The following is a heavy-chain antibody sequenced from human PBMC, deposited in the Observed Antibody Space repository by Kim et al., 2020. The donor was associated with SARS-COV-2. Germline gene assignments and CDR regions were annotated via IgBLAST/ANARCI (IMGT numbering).Heavy chain of an antibody. Sequence: GGSLRLSCTASGFTFGDYAMSWFRQAPGNGLEWVGFIRSKAYGGTTEYAASVKGRFTISRDDSKSIAYLQMNSLKTEDTAVYYCTRVPITMVRGVTPVAFDIWGQGTMVTVSS. J-gene: IGHJ3*02. CDR2: IRSKAYGGTT. D-gene: IGHD3-10*01. V-gene: IGHV3-49*03. CDR1: GFTFGDYA. CDR3: TRVPITMVRGVTPVAFDI.